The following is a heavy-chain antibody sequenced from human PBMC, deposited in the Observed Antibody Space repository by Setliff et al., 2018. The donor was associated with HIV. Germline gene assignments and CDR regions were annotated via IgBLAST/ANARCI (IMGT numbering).Heavy chain of an antibody. V-gene: IGHV3-33*08. CDR2: IWYDGSIE. CDR3: AKGAGPTTLAEPFDS. D-gene: IGHD1-26*01. J-gene: IGHJ4*02. CDR1: GFTFSSYA. Sequence: GGSLRLSCAVSGFTFSSYAMHWVRQAAGKGLEWVAVIWYDGSIEYYIDSVKGRFTISRDNSKSTLYLQMTNLRAEDTALYFCAKGAGPTTLAEPFDSWGQGTLV.